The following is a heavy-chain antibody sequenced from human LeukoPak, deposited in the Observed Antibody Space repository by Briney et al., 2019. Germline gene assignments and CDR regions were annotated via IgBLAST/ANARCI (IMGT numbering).Heavy chain of an antibody. D-gene: IGHD2-8*01. V-gene: IGHV3-74*01. J-gene: IGHJ4*02. Sequence: RPGGSLRLSCAASGFTFSSYWMNWVRQAPGKGLVWVSRIASDGSSTTYADSVKGRFTISRDNSKNTLYLQMNSLRAEDTAVYYCAKDRGPNGVRLIDYWGQGTLVTVSS. CDR3: AKDRGPNGVRLIDY. CDR2: IASDGSST. CDR1: GFTFSSYW.